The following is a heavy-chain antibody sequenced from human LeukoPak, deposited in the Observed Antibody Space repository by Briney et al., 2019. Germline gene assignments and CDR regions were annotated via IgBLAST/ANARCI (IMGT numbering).Heavy chain of an antibody. CDR3: ARDRDYYDSSGYWGCDY. V-gene: IGHV3-7*01. CDR1: GFTFSSYW. CDR2: IKQDGSEK. J-gene: IGHJ4*02. D-gene: IGHD3-22*01. Sequence: GGSLRLSCAGPGFTFSSYWMSWVRQAPGKGLEWVANIKQDGSEKYYVDSVKGRFTISRDNAKNSLYLQMNSLRAEDTAVYYCARDRDYYDSSGYWGCDYWGQGTLVTVSS.